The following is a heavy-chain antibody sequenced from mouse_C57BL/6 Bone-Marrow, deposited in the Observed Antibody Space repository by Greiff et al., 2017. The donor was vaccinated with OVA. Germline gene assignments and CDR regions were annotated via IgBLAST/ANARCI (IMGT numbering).Heavy chain of an antibody. CDR3: VRRDYYGSSYREGYYYAMDY. J-gene: IGHJ4*01. CDR2: IRSNSNNYAT. V-gene: IGHV10-1*01. D-gene: IGHD1-1*01. CDR1: GFSFNTYA. Sequence: EVQLQESGGGLVQPKGSLKLSCAASGFSFNTYAMNWVRQAPGKGLEWVARIRSNSNNYATYYADSVKDRFTISRDDSESMLYLQMNNLKTEDTAMYYGVRRDYYGSSYREGYYYAMDYWGQGTAVTVSS.